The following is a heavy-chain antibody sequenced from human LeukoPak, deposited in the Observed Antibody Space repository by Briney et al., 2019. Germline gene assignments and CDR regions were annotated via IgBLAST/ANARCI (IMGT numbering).Heavy chain of an antibody. V-gene: IGHV3-66*01. Sequence: SGGSLRLSCAASGFTVSSNYMSWVRQAPGKGLEWVSVIYSGDSTYYADSVKGRFTISRDNSKNTLYLQMNSLRAEDTAVYYCAKNNCSGGSCQLDYWGQGTLVTVSS. CDR1: GFTVSSNY. CDR3: AKNNCSGGSCQLDY. CDR2: IYSGDST. D-gene: IGHD2-15*01. J-gene: IGHJ4*02.